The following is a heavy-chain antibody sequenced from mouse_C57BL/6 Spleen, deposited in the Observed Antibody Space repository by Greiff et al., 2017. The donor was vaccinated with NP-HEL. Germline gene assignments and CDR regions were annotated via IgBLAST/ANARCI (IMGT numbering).Heavy chain of an antibody. J-gene: IGHJ3*01. Sequence: EVMLVESGGGLVQPGGSMKLSCAASGFTFSDAWMDWVRQSPEKGLEWVAEIRNKANNHATYYAESVKGRFTISRDDSKSSVYRQMNSLRAEDTGIYYCTRTIYYDYDGLFAYWGQGTLVTVSA. CDR1: GFTFSDAW. CDR3: TRTIYYDYDGLFAY. D-gene: IGHD2-4*01. V-gene: IGHV6-6*01. CDR2: IRNKANNHAT.